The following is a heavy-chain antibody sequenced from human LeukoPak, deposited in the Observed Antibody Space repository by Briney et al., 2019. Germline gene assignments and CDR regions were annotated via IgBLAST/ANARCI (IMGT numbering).Heavy chain of an antibody. Sequence: PGGSLRLSCAASGFTFDDYGMIWVRQAPGKGLEWVSGINWNGAHIGYADSVKGRFTISRDNAKNSLYLQMNSLRAEDTAVYYCARKLWFGEPCCYFDYWGQGTLVTVSS. V-gene: IGHV3-20*04. D-gene: IGHD3-10*01. CDR3: ARKLWFGEPCCYFDY. CDR1: GFTFDDYG. CDR2: INWNGAHI. J-gene: IGHJ4*02.